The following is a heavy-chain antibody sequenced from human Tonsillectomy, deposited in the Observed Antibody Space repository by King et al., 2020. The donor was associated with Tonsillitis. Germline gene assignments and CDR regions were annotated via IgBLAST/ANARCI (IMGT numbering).Heavy chain of an antibody. CDR3: ARVAGVRGVTPVGY. V-gene: IGHV1-8*02. Sequence: QLVQSGAEVKKPGASVKVSCKASGYTFTSYDINWVRQATGQGLEWMGWMNPNSGNTGYAQKFQGRVTMTRNTSISTAYMELSSLRSEDTAVYYCARVAGVRGVTPVGYWGQGPLVTVSS. J-gene: IGHJ4*02. D-gene: IGHD3-10*02. CDR2: MNPNSGNT. CDR1: GYTFTSYD.